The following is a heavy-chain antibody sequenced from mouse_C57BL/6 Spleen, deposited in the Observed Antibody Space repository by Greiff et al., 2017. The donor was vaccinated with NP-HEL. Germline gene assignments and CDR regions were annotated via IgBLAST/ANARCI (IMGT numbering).Heavy chain of an antibody. CDR2: IYPGSGST. J-gene: IGHJ2*01. CDR1: GYTFTSYW. Sequence: QVQLQQPGAELVKPGASVKMSCKASGYTFTSYWITWVKQRPGQGLEWIGDIYPGSGSTNYNEKFKSKATLTVDTSSSTAYMQLSSLTSEDSAVYYCAYYSNYVNYFDYWGQGTTLTVSS. CDR3: AYYSNYVNYFDY. D-gene: IGHD2-5*01. V-gene: IGHV1-55*01.